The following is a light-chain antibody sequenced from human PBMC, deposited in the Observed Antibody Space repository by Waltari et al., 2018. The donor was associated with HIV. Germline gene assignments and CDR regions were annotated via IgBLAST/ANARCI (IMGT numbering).Light chain of an antibody. CDR3: CSYAGSSTLV. Sequence: QSALPQPASVSGSPGQSIPISSTGTSSDVGGYNYVSWYQPHPCKAPKLMIYDVSKRPSGVSNRFSGSKSGNTASLTISGLQAEDEADYYCCSYAGSSTLVFGGGTKLTVL. CDR2: DVS. CDR1: SSDVGGYNY. V-gene: IGLV2-23*02. J-gene: IGLJ2*01.